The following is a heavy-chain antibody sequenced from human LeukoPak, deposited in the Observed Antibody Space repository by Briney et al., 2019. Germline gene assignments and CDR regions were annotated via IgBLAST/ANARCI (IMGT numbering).Heavy chain of an antibody. Sequence: SGGSLRLSCAASGFTFSSYAMHWVRQAPGKGLEWVAVISYDGSNKYYADSVKGRFTISRDNSKNPLYLQMNSLRAEDTAVYYCARDGGSYYDSSGYYYRTNYYYYYMDVWGKGTTVTVSS. D-gene: IGHD3-22*01. CDR1: GFTFSSYA. V-gene: IGHV3-30*01. J-gene: IGHJ6*03. CDR3: ARDGGSYYDSSGYYYRTNYYYYYMDV. CDR2: ISYDGSNK.